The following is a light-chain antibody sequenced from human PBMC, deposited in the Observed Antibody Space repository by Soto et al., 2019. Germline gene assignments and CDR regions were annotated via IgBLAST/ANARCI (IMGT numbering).Light chain of an antibody. J-gene: IGKJ3*01. V-gene: IGKV3-11*01. CDR3: QQRSSWLVT. CDR1: QSVSSY. CDR2: DAS. Sequence: EIVLTQSPVTLSLSPGERATLSCRASQSVSSYLAWYQQKPGQPPRLLIYDASSRAPGIPARFSGSGSGTDFTLTISSLQPEDFAVYYCQQRSSWLVTFGPGTKVDI.